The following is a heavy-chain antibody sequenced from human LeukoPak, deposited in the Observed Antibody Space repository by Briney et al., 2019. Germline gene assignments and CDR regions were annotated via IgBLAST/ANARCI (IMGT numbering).Heavy chain of an antibody. Sequence: SETLSLTCTVSGGSISSYYWSWIRQPPGKGLEWIGYIYYSGSTNYNPSLKSRVTISVDTSKNQFSLKLSSVTAADTAVYYCARGYGITMVRGAPRPYYYYGMDVWGKGTTVTVSS. CDR1: GGSISSYY. D-gene: IGHD3-10*01. CDR2: IYYSGST. CDR3: ARGYGITMVRGAPRPYYYYGMDV. V-gene: IGHV4-59*01. J-gene: IGHJ6*04.